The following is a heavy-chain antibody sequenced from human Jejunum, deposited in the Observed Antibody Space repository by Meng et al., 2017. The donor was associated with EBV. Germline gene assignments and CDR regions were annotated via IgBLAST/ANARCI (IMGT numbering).Heavy chain of an antibody. J-gene: IGHJ4*02. CDR3: ARRTGDYVVGY. D-gene: IGHD2-8*02. Sequence: VPLQQGGPRLLRATETLSLPFAVYGGSFSGYYWGRVRQPPGRGLEYLWGVHFRGITNYTPSLKSRVTMSVDASKNQFSLRLTSVTAADTAVYYCARRTGDYVVGYWGQGTLVTVSS. V-gene: IGHV4-34*02. CDR1: GGSFSGYY. CDR2: VHFRGIT.